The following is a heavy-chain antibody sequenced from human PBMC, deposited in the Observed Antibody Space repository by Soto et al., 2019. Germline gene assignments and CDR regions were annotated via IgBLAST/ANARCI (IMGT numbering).Heavy chain of an antibody. CDR2: ISYDGSNK. V-gene: IGHV3-30*03. J-gene: IGHJ6*02. D-gene: IGHD1-1*01. CDR1: GFTFGSYG. CDR3: ARDSRPLDQYFYYGMDV. Sequence: QVQVVESGGGVVQPGRSLRLSCAASGFTFGSYGMHWVRQAPGKGLEWVAAISYDGSNKYYGDSVKGRFTISRDNSKNILKLQMNSLRGDDSAVYYCARDSRPLDQYFYYGMDVWGQGTTVTVSS.